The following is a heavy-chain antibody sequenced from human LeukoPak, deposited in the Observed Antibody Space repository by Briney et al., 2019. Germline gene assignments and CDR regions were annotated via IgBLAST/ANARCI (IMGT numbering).Heavy chain of an antibody. J-gene: IGHJ4*02. D-gene: IGHD3-16*01. CDR1: GGSISSYY. Sequence: SETLSLTCTVSGGSISSYYWSWIRQPPGKGREWIGYIYYIGSTNSNPSLKSRVTISVDTSKNQFSLKLSSVTAADTAVYYCASGGSYGPYYFDYWGQGTLVTVSS. CDR3: ASGGSYGPYYFDY. CDR2: IYYIGST. V-gene: IGHV4-59*08.